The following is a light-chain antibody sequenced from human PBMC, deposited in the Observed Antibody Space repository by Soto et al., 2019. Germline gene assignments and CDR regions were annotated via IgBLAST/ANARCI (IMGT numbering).Light chain of an antibody. CDR2: EVS. CDR3: SSSTSSSTRV. V-gene: IGLV2-14*01. J-gene: IGLJ3*02. Sequence: QSALTQPASVSGSPGQSITISCTGTSSAVGGYNYVSWYQQHPGKAPKLMIYEVSNRPSGVSNRFSGSKSGNTASLTISGLQAEDEADYYCSSSTSSSTRVFGGGTKVTVL. CDR1: SSAVGGYNY.